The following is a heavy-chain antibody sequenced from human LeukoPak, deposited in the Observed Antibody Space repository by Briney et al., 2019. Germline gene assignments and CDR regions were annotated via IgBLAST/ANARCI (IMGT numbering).Heavy chain of an antibody. J-gene: IGHJ4*02. CDR2: IYNSGST. V-gene: IGHV4-4*07. D-gene: IGHD3-22*01. CDR3: ARREYYDSTGYFDY. Sequence: SETLSLTCTVSGGSISSYYWNWIRQPAGKGLEWIGHIYNSGSTNYNPSLKSRVTMSVDTSKNQFSLKLSSVTAADTAVYYCARREYYDSTGYFDYWGQGTLVTVSS. CDR1: GGSISSYY.